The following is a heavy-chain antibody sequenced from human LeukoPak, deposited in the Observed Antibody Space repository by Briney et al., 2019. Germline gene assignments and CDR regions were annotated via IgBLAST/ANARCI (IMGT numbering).Heavy chain of an antibody. CDR1: GGTFSSYA. V-gene: IGHV1-69*04. D-gene: IGHD3-16*01. J-gene: IGHJ5*02. Sequence: EASVKVSCKASGGTFSSYAISWVRQAPGQGLEWMGRIIPILGIANYAQKFQGRVTITADKSTSTAYMELSSLRSEDTAVYYCAISRVSGSFAWFDPWGQGTLVTVSS. CDR2: IIPILGIA. CDR3: AISRVSGSFAWFDP.